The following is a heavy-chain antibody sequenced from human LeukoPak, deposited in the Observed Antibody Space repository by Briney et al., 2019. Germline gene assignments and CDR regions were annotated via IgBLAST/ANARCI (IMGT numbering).Heavy chain of an antibody. CDR3: ARDLTTTGYFDY. V-gene: IGHV3-53*01. J-gene: IGHJ4*02. CDR2: IYSGGST. D-gene: IGHD1-1*01. CDR1: GFTVSSNY. Sequence: PGGSLRPSCAASGFTVSSNYMSWVRQAPGKGLEWVSVIYSGGSTYYTDFVKGRFTISRDNSKNTLYLQMNSLRAEDTAVYYCARDLTTTGYFDYWGQGTLVTVSS.